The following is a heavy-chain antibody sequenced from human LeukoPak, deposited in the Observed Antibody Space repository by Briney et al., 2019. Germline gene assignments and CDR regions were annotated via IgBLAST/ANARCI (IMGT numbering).Heavy chain of an antibody. CDR3: ARNSWFDP. CDR1: GYTFTSYA. V-gene: IGHV1-8*02. Sequence: ASVKVSCKASGYTFTSYAMHWVRQAPGQRLEWMGWMNPNSGNTGYAQKFQGRVTMTRNTSISTAYMELSSLRSEDTAVYYCARNSWFDPWGQGTLVTVSS. J-gene: IGHJ5*02. CDR2: MNPNSGNT.